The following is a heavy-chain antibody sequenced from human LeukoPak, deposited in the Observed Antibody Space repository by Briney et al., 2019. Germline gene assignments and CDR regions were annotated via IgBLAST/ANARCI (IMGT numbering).Heavy chain of an antibody. CDR2: IYYSGST. D-gene: IGHD3-3*01. J-gene: IGHJ4*02. Sequence: SETLSLTCTVSGGSISSYYWSWIRQPPGKGLEWIGYIYYSGSTNYNPSLKSRVTISVDTSKNQFSLKLSSVTAADTAVYYCARGLGYDFWSGYYTGHDYWGQGTLVTVSS. V-gene: IGHV4-59*01. CDR1: GGSISSYY. CDR3: ARGLGYDFWSGYYTGHDY.